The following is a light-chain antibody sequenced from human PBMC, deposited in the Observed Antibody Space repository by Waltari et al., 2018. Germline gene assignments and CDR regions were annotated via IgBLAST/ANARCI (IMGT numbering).Light chain of an antibody. CDR2: EVN. CDR1: STAVGAYDY. J-gene: IGLJ1*01. CDR3: NSFTTSFTFV. V-gene: IGLV2-14*01. Sequence: QSALAQPASVSGSPGQSITISCTGTSTAVGAYDYVSWYQQHPGKAPRLIIYEVNHRPSGLPDRFSGSKSGNTASLSISGLQAEDEADYYCNSFTTSFTFVFGTGTKVTVL.